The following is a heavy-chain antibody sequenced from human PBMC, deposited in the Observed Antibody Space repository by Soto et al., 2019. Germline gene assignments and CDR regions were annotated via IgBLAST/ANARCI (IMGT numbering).Heavy chain of an antibody. D-gene: IGHD4-17*01. CDR1: GGSVSSYD. Sequence: SETLSLTCTVSGGSVSSYDWSGTRQPPGKGLEWIGYIYYSGSTNYNPSLKSRVTISVDTSKNQFSLKLSSVTAADTAVYHCARHDDYGVAFFDYWGQGTLVTVSS. V-gene: IGHV4-59*08. J-gene: IGHJ4*02. CDR2: IYYSGST. CDR3: ARHDDYGVAFFDY.